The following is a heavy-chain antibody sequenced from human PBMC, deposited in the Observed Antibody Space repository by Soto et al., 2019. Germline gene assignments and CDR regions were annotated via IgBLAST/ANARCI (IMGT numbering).Heavy chain of an antibody. Sequence: PGGSLRLSCAASGFTFSSYAMHWVRQAPGKGLEWVAVISYDGSNKYYADSVKGRFTISRDNSKNTLYLQMNSLRAEDTAVYYCARVALLEWSPQGDPYYGMDVWGQGTTVTVSS. CDR1: GFTFSSYA. J-gene: IGHJ6*02. CDR3: ARVALLEWSPQGDPYYGMDV. CDR2: ISYDGSNK. D-gene: IGHD3-3*01. V-gene: IGHV3-30-3*01.